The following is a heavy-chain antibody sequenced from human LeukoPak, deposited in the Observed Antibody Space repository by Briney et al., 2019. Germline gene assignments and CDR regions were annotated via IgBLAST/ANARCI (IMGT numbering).Heavy chain of an antibody. CDR2: ISSNGGST. D-gene: IGHD3-10*02. Sequence: GGSLRLSCAASGFTFSSYAMHWVRQAPGKGLEYVSAISSNGGSTYYANSVKGRFTISRDNSKNTLYLQMGSLRAEGTAVYYCAELGITMIGGVWGKGTTVTISS. CDR1: GFTFSSYA. V-gene: IGHV3-64*01. J-gene: IGHJ6*04. CDR3: AELGITMIGGV.